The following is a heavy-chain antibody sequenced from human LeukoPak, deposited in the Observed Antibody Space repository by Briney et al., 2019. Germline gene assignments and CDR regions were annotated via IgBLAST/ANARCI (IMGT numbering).Heavy chain of an antibody. Sequence: GGSLRLSCAASGFTFSNAWMSWVRQAPGKGLEWVGRIKSKTDGGTTDYAAPVKGRFTISRDDSKNTLYLQMNSLKTEDTAVYYCTTRIERYFDWLSLPELNDYWGQGTLVTVSS. V-gene: IGHV3-15*01. CDR1: GFTFSNAW. CDR2: IKSKTDGGTT. CDR3: TTRIERYFDWLSLPELNDY. J-gene: IGHJ4*02. D-gene: IGHD3-9*01.